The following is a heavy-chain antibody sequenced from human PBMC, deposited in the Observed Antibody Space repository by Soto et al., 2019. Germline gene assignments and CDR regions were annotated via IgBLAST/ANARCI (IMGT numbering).Heavy chain of an antibody. V-gene: IGHV3-7*04. J-gene: IGHJ4*02. CDR3: GGGGGNFDH. D-gene: IGHD3-16*01. CDR2: VNKDGSDR. Sequence: EVQLVESGGGLVQPGGSLRLTCAASGFTFTGAWMSWVRQAPGKGLEWVANVNKDGSDRYYVDSVKGRFTISRDNAKNSLYLQMNSLGAGDTAVYFWGGGGGNFDHWGQGTLVTVSS. CDR1: GFTFTGAW.